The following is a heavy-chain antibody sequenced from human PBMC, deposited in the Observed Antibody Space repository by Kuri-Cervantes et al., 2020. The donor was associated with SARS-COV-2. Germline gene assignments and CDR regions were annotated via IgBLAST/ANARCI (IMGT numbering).Heavy chain of an antibody. D-gene: IGHD6-19*01. CDR2: ISYDGSNK. Sequence: GGSLRLSCAASGFTFSSYAMHWVRQAPGKGLEWVAVISYDGSNKYYANSVTGRFTISRDNSKNTLYLQMNSLRAEDTAVYYCASVVHSSGSPHFDYWGKGTLVTVSS. J-gene: IGHJ4*02. CDR1: GFTFSSYA. CDR3: ASVVHSSGSPHFDY. V-gene: IGHV3-30-3*01.